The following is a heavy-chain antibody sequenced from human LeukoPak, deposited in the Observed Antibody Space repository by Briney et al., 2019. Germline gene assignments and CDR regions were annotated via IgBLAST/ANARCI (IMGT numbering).Heavy chain of an antibody. Sequence: SETLSLTCAVYGGSFRGYYWSWIRQPPGKGLEWIGEINHSGSTNYNPSLKSRFTISVDTSKNQFSLNVSSVTAADTAVYHCARGDSFCSGGTCYNNWFHPWGQGSLVTVSS. CDR3: ARGDSFCSGGTCYNNWFHP. CDR1: GGSFRGYY. V-gene: IGHV4-34*01. D-gene: IGHD2-15*01. J-gene: IGHJ5*02. CDR2: INHSGST.